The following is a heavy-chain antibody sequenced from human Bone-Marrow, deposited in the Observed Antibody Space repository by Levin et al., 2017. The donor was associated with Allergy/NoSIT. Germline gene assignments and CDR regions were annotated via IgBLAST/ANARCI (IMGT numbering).Heavy chain of an antibody. CDR2: ISWNSRSI. CDR1: GFLFDDHA. V-gene: IGHV3-9*01. J-gene: IGHJ4*02. D-gene: IGHD4-17*01. CDR3: VKDVHYGDYDRGVFDS. Sequence: SLKISCAASGFLFDDHAMHWVRQVQGQGLEWVSGISWNSRSIGYADSVKGRFTISRENAKNSLYLQMNSLRAEDTGLYYCVKDVHYGDYDRGVFDSWGQGTLVTVSS.